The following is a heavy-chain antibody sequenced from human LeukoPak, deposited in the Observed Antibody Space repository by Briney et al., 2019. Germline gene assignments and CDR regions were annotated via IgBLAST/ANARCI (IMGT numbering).Heavy chain of an antibody. Sequence: PGGSLRLSCAASGFTFSSYGMHWVRRAPGKGLEWVAFIRYDGSNKYYADSVKGRFTISRDNSENTLYLQMNSLRAEDTAVYYCAKRTDSSGWYYFDYWGQGTLVTGSS. CDR3: AKRTDSSGWYYFDY. V-gene: IGHV3-30*02. J-gene: IGHJ4*02. D-gene: IGHD6-19*01. CDR2: IRYDGSNK. CDR1: GFTFSSYG.